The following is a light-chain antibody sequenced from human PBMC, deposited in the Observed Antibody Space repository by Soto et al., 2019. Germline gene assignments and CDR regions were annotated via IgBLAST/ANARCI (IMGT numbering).Light chain of an antibody. CDR3: SSYTSTYSLV. CDR2: DVN. CDR1: IDDIGAYDY. V-gene: IGLV2-14*03. Sequence: QSVLTQPASVSGSPGQSVTISCTGTIDDIGAYDYVSWYQQRPGSASQLIIYDVNNRPSGTFHRFSGSKSVHTAYLTISGLQSDDEATYHCSSYTSTYSLVFGTGTKVTVL. J-gene: IGLJ1*01.